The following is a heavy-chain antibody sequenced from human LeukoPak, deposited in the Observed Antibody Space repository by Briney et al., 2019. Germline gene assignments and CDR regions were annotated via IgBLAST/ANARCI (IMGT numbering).Heavy chain of an antibody. D-gene: IGHD5-18*01. CDR3: ARDTKLDVDTAMVPDY. Sequence: ASVKVSCKASGYTFTSYYMHWVRQAPGQGLEWMGIINPSGGSTSYAQKFQGRVTMTRDTSTSTVYMELSSLRSEDTAVYYCARDTKLDVDTAMVPDYWSQGTLVTVSS. V-gene: IGHV1-46*01. CDR1: GYTFTSYY. CDR2: INPSGGST. J-gene: IGHJ4*02.